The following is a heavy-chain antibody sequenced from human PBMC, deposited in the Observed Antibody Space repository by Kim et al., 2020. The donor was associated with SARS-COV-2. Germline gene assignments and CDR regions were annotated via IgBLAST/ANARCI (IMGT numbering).Heavy chain of an antibody. V-gene: IGHV3-23*01. Sequence: GGSLRLSCAASGFTFSSYAMSWVRQAPGKGLEWVSAISRSGGSTYYADSVKGRFTISRDNSKNTLYLQMNSLRAEDTAVYYCAKDLAGYDILTGYYPNAFDIWGQGTMVTVSS. CDR1: GFTFSSYA. J-gene: IGHJ3*02. CDR2: ISRSGGST. CDR3: AKDLAGYDILTGYYPNAFDI. D-gene: IGHD3-9*01.